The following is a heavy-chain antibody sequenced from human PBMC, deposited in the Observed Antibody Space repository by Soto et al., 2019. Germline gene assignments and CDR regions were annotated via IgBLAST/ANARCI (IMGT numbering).Heavy chain of an antibody. CDR1: GFTFSDFG. D-gene: IGHD4-17*01. Sequence: QVQLVESGGGVVQPGRSLRLSCAASGFTFSDFGMHWVRQAPGKGLGWVAAISHDGTNQYYGDSVKGRFSISRDHSNNRLSLQMNNLRVEDTAIYYCAKETRSRAVTATRVNGMDVWGQGTTVTVSS. CDR2: ISHDGTNQ. J-gene: IGHJ6*02. CDR3: AKETRSRAVTATRVNGMDV. V-gene: IGHV3-30*18.